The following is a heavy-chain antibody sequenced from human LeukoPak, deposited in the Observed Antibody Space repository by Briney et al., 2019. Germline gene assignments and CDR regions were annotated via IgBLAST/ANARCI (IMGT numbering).Heavy chain of an antibody. D-gene: IGHD3-22*01. CDR1: GGSISSSSYY. J-gene: IGHJ4*02. V-gene: IGHV4-39*07. CDR3: ARDALYDSSGYLSDY. CDR2: IYYSGST. Sequence: SETLSLTCTVSGGSISSSSYYWGWIRQPPGKGLEWIGSIYYSGSTYYNPSLKSRVTISVDTSKNQFSLKLSSVTAADTAVYYCARDALYDSSGYLSDYWGQGTLVTVSS.